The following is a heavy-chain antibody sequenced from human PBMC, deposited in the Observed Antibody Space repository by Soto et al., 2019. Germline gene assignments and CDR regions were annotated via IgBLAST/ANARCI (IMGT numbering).Heavy chain of an antibody. V-gene: IGHV4-59*01. CDR2: IYYSGST. D-gene: IGHD3-3*01. Sequence: SETLCLTHTVAGDSIGGYYSSWIRQPPGKGLEWIGYIYYSGSTNYNPSLKSRVTISVDTSKNQFSLKLSSVTAADTAVYYCASLSRSADFWSGSPPFYGMDVWGQGTTVTVSS. CDR1: GDSIGGYY. J-gene: IGHJ6*02. CDR3: ASLSRSADFWSGSPPFYGMDV.